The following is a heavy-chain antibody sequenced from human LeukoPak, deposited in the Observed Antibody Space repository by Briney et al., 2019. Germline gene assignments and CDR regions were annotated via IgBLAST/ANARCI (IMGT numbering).Heavy chain of an antibody. J-gene: IGHJ4*02. CDR2: INPNSGGT. CDR1: GYTFTGYY. D-gene: IGHD1-26*01. CDR3: ARDLPRLMGAKGDY. V-gene: IGHV1-2*02. Sequence: VASVKVSCKASGYTFTGYYMHWVRQAPGQGLEWMGWINPNSGGTNYAQKFQGRVTMTRDTSISTAYMELSRLRSDDTAVYYCARDLPRLMGAKGDYWGQGTLVTVSS.